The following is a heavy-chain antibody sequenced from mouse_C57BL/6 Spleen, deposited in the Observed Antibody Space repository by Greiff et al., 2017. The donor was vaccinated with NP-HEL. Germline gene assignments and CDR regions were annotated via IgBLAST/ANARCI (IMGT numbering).Heavy chain of an antibody. CDR1: GFTFSSYA. CDR3: TRDRSGRGALPIYYDHDGGFAY. Sequence: EVKVVESGEGLVKPGGSLKLSCAASGFTFSSYAMSWVRQTPEKRLEWVAYISSGGDYIYYADTVKGRFTISRDTARNTLYLQMSSLKSEDTAMYYCTRDRSGRGALPIYYDHDGGFAYWGQGTLVSVSA. J-gene: IGHJ3*01. V-gene: IGHV5-9-1*02. D-gene: IGHD2-4*01. CDR2: ISSGGDYI.